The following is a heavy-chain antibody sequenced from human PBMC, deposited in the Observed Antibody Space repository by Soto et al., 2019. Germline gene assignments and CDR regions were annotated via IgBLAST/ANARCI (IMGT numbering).Heavy chain of an antibody. J-gene: IGHJ4*02. CDR2: IYYSGST. V-gene: IGHV4-59*08. D-gene: IGHD3-16*01. CDR1: RGSISSYY. Sequence: QVQLQESGPGLVKPWETLSLTCTVSRGSISSYYWSWMRQPPGKGLEWIGYIYYSGSTNYNPSLKSRVTISVDTSKNQFSLKLSSVTAADTAVYYCARHGGWAPVDYWGQGTLVTVSS. CDR3: ARHGGWAPVDY.